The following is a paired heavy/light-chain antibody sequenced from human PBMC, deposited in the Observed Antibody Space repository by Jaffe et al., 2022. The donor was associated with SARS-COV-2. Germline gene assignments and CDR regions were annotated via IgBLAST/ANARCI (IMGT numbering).Light chain of an antibody. V-gene: IGKV1-39*01. CDR3: QQSYDTPRVT. CDR2: AAS. CDR1: QSIGNY. J-gene: IGKJ5*01. Sequence: DIQMTQSPSSLSASVGDRVTITCRASQSIGNYLNWYQQKPGKAPKVLIYAASSLQNGVPSRFSGSGSETDFTLTISSLQLEDFATYYCQQSYDTPRVTFGQGTRLEIK.
Heavy chain of an antibody. Sequence: QVQLQQSGPGLLKPSQTLSLTCTLSGDSVSSDSAAWYWLRQSPSRGLEWLGRTYYKSRWYNDYAESVRSRISINPDTSKNQFSLHLNSVIPEDTAVYFCARIETLARGISTFDIWGQGTMVTVSS. CDR3: ARIETLARGISTFDI. CDR1: GDSVSSDSAA. V-gene: IGHV6-1*01. J-gene: IGHJ3*02. CDR2: TYYKSRWYN. D-gene: IGHD3-10*01.